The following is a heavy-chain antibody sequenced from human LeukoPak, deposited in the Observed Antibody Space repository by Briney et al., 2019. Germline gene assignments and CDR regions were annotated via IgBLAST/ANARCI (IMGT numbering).Heavy chain of an antibody. V-gene: IGHV4-59*01. CDR1: GGSISSYY. CDR3: ARESSGYVGY. CDR2: IYNSGST. D-gene: IGHD5-12*01. J-gene: IGHJ4*02. Sequence: SETLSLTCTVSGGSISSYYWSWVRQPPGKGLEWIGYIYNSGSTNYNPSLKSRVTISVDTSKNQFSLNLSSVAAADTAVYYCARESSGYVGYWGQGTLVTVSS.